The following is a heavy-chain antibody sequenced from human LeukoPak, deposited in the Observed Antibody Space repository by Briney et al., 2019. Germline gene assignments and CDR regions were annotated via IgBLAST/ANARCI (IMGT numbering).Heavy chain of an antibody. Sequence: GGSLRLSCAASGFTFSSYSMNWVRQAPGKGLEWVSSISSSSSYIYYADSVKGRFTISRDNAKSSLYLQMNSLRAEDTAVYYCARDGGGESGYRHAFDIWGQGTMVTVSS. V-gene: IGHV3-21*01. CDR3: ARDGGGESGYRHAFDI. J-gene: IGHJ3*02. D-gene: IGHD5-12*01. CDR1: GFTFSSYS. CDR2: ISSSSSYI.